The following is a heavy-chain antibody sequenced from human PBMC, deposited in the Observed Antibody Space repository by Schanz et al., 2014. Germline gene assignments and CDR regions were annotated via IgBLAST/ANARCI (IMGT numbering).Heavy chain of an antibody. Sequence: VQVVESGGGLVQPGGSLRLSCAVSGFTVSANYMIWVRQPPGKGLEWVAIIWYDGSNKYYADSVKGRFTISRDNAKNSLYLQVNNLSAEDTAVYYCVRDKKGFVAVAGRAPFDYWGQGTLVTVSS. CDR2: IWYDGSNK. CDR3: VRDKKGFVAVAGRAPFDY. J-gene: IGHJ4*02. V-gene: IGHV3-33*08. D-gene: IGHD6-19*01. CDR1: GFTVSANY.